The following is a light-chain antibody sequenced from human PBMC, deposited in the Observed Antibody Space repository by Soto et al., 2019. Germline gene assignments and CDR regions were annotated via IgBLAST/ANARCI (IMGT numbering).Light chain of an antibody. J-gene: IGKJ4*01. CDR3: QQRSNWPRRT. CDR1: QSGSSY. Sequence: MVLTQTPGTLSLSPGERATLSSRASQSGSSYLAWYQHNPGRAPRPLIYDASNRATGIPARFSGSGSGTDFTLTISSLDPEDFAVYYCQQRSNWPRRTFGGGTKVDIK. V-gene: IGKV3-11*01. CDR2: DAS.